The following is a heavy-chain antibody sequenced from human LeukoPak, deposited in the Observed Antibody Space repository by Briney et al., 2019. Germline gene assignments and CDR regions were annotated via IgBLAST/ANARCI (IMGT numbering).Heavy chain of an antibody. V-gene: IGHV4-4*07. Sequence: SETLSLTCTVSGGSISSYYWSWIRQPAGKGLEWIGRIYTSGSTYYNPSLKSRVTISVDTSKNQFSLKLSSVTAADTAVYYCARTVTTYHIYYFDYWGQGTLVTVSS. CDR1: GGSISSYY. D-gene: IGHD4-17*01. J-gene: IGHJ4*02. CDR3: ARTVTTYHIYYFDY. CDR2: IYTSGST.